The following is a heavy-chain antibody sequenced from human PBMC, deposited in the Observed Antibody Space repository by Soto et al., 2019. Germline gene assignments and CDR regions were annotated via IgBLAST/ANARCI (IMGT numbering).Heavy chain of an antibody. CDR2: IKQDGSEK. J-gene: IGHJ5*02. Sequence: GGSLRLSCAASGFTFSSYWMSWVRQAPGKGLEWVANIKQDGSEKYYVDSVKGRFTISRDNAKNSLYLQMNSLRAEDTAVYYCARDLSSLLFGVDIYNWFDPWGQGTLVTVSS. D-gene: IGHD3-3*01. V-gene: IGHV3-7*01. CDR3: ARDLSSLLFGVDIYNWFDP. CDR1: GFTFSSYW.